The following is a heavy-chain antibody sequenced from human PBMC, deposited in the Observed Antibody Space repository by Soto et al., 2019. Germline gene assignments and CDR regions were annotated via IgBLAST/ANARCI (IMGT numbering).Heavy chain of an antibody. V-gene: IGHV4-34*01. CDR1: GGSFSGYY. J-gene: IGHJ2*01. CDR3: ARGVGAAAGSYWYFDL. CDR2: INHSGST. D-gene: IGHD6-13*01. Sequence: SETLSLTCAVYGGSFSGYYWSWIRQPPGKGLEWIGEINHSGSTNYNPSLKSRVTISVDTSKNQFSLKLSSVTAADTAVYYCARGVGAAAGSYWYFDLWGRGTLVTVSS.